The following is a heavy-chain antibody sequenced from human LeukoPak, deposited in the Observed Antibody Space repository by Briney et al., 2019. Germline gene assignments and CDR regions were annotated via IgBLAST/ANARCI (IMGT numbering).Heavy chain of an antibody. CDR2: IKQDGSEK. J-gene: IGHJ4*02. CDR3: ARATSYSSSWYDEGYYFDY. D-gene: IGHD6-13*01. V-gene: IGHV3-7*01. CDR1: GFTFSSYW. Sequence: PGGSLRLSCAASGFTFSSYWMSWVRQAPGKGLEWVANIKQDGSEKYYVDSVKGRFTISRDNAKNSLYLQMNSLRAEDTAVYYRARATSYSSSWYDEGYYFDYWGQGTLVTVSS.